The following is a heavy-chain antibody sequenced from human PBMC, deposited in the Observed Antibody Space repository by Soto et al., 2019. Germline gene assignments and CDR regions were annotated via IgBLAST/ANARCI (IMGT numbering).Heavy chain of an antibody. CDR2: IWYDGSNK. CDR1: GFTFSSYG. Sequence: GGSLRLSCAASGFTFSSYGMHWVRQAPGKGLEWVAVIWYDGSNKYYADSVKGRFTISRDNSKNTLYLQMNSLRAEDTAVYYCARDRYDSSGYYFGPSGYWGQGTLVTVSS. J-gene: IGHJ4*02. V-gene: IGHV3-33*01. D-gene: IGHD3-22*01. CDR3: ARDRYDSSGYYFGPSGY.